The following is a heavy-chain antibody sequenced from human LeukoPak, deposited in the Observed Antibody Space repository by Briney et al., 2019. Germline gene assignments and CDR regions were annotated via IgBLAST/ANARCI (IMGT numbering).Heavy chain of an antibody. J-gene: IGHJ4*02. Sequence: GGSLRLSCAGSGFTFSSYAMSWVRQAPGKGREWVSAISDTGATTYDADSVKGRFTISRDNSRSTLYLQMNSLRAEDTALYYCAKDTSIGRYCTNGVCSPFDYWGQGTLVTVSS. V-gene: IGHV3-23*01. CDR1: GFTFSSYA. CDR2: ISDTGATT. CDR3: AKDTSIGRYCTNGVCSPFDY. D-gene: IGHD2-8*01.